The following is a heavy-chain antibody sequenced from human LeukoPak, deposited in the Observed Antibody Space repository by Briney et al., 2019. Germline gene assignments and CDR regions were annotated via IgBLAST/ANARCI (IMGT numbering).Heavy chain of an antibody. CDR3: ARTIVEPYTGYYGMDV. J-gene: IGHJ6*04. D-gene: IGHD3-16*02. V-gene: IGHV1-69*06. CDR2: IIPIFGTA. Sequence: SVKVSCKASGGTFSSYAISWVRQAPGQGLEWMGGIIPIFGTANYAQKFQGRVTITADKSTSTAYMERSSLRSEDTAVYYCARTIVEPYTGYYGMDVWGKGNTVTVSS. CDR1: GGTFSSYA.